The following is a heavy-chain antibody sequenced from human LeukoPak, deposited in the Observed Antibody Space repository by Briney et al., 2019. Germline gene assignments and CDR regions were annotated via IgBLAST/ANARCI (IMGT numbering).Heavy chain of an antibody. CDR3: ATVATWADSSRFDH. V-gene: IGHV3-23*01. Sequence: GGSLRLSCAASGFTFSSYAMNWVRQAPGKGLEWLSVISNSGGRAYYADSVKGRFTISRDNSKNTLYLQMNSLGADDTALYYCATVATWADSSRFDHWGQGTLVTVSA. J-gene: IGHJ4*02. CDR2: ISNSGGRA. D-gene: IGHD6-13*01. CDR1: GFTFSSYA.